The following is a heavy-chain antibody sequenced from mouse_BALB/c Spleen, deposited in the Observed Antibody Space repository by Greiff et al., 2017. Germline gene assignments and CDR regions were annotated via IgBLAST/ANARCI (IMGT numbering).Heavy chain of an antibody. CDR3: ARAHYYGSSYGAMDY. CDR1: GFYIKDTS. Sequence: DVQLQESGAELVKPGASVKLSCTASGFYIKDTSMHWVKQRPEQGLEWIGRIDPANGNTKYDPKFQGKATITADTSSNTAYLQLSSLTSEDTAVYYCARAHYYGSSYGAMDYWGQGTSVTVSS. V-gene: IGHV14-3*02. J-gene: IGHJ4*01. D-gene: IGHD1-1*01. CDR2: IDPANGNT.